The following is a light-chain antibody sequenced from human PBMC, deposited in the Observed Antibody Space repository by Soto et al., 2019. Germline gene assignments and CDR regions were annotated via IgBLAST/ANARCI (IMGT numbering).Light chain of an antibody. J-gene: IGKJ1*01. CDR1: QSVSSN. Sequence: EIVMTQSPATLSVSPGERATLSCRASQSVSSNLVWYQPKPGQAPRLLIYDASTRATGIPARFSGRGSGTDFTLTISSLQSEGFAVYYCQQYTNWPTFGQGTKVEIK. CDR3: QQYTNWPT. V-gene: IGKV3-15*01. CDR2: DAS.